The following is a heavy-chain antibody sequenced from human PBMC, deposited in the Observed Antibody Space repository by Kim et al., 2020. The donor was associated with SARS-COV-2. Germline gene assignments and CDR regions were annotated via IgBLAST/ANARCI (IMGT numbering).Heavy chain of an antibody. J-gene: IGHJ6*02. V-gene: IGHV4-39*07. CDR3: ARIVPQGVPRILYSHYYYGMDV. Sequence: SETLSLRCTVSGGSIDTSDFYWGWIRQSPGKQLEWIGSVYSSGTAHYNLSLKSRVSMSVDTSKSQFSLTMTSVTAADTAVYYCARIVPQGVPRILYSHYYYGMDVWGQGTMVTVS. D-gene: IGHD2-15*01. CDR2: VYSSGTA. CDR1: GGSIDTSDFY.